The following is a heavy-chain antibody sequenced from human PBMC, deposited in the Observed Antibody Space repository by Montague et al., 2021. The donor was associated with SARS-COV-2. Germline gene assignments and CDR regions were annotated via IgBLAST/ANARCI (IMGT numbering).Heavy chain of an antibody. CDR1: GFTFSESP. CDR3: AKVGDLLAGYSLVNLDS. V-gene: IGHV3-23*03. D-gene: IGHD3-9*01. J-gene: IGHJ4*02. CDR2: IHSAGSRS. Sequence: SLSLSWSGSGFTFSESPMNWVRQAPGKGLEWVSVIHSAGSRSYYAHFVEGRFFVSRDNSKNTLFLQMNNLRAEDTAVYYCAKVGDLLAGYSLVNLDSWGQGTPVVVSS.